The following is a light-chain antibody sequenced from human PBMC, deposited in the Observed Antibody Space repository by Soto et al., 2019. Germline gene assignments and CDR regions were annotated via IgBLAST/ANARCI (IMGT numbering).Light chain of an antibody. CDR1: SSDVGSYDL. Sequence: QSVLTQPASVSGSPGQSITISCTGTSSDVGSYDLVSWYQHHPGTAPKLILYEVSNRPSGVSNRFSGSKSGNTASLTISGLQAEDEADYYCSSYTSSSTLVFGTGTKLTVL. J-gene: IGLJ1*01. V-gene: IGLV2-14*02. CDR2: EVS. CDR3: SSYTSSSTLV.